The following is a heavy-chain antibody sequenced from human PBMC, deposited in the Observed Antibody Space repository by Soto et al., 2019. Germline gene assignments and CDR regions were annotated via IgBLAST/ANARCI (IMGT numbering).Heavy chain of an antibody. D-gene: IGHD6-13*01. Sequence: QLQLQESGPGLVKPSETLSLTCTVSGGSISSSSYYWGWIRQPPGMGLEWIGSIYYSGSTYYNPSLKSRVTISVDTSKNQFSLKLSSVTAADMAVYYCARLDNLEQQPSRHWCQGTLVTVSS. CDR3: ARLDNLEQQPSRH. J-gene: IGHJ4*02. CDR2: IYYSGST. V-gene: IGHV4-39*01. CDR1: GGSISSSSYY.